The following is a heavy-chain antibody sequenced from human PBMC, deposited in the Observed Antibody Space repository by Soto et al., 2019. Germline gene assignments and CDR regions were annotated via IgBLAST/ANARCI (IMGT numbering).Heavy chain of an antibody. CDR1: GGTFSSYA. J-gene: IGHJ4*02. V-gene: IGHV1-69*06. CDR3: ARGAYYYDSSGYYLFDY. CDR2: IIPIFGTA. Sequence: SVKVSCKASGGTFSSYAISWVRQAPGQGLEWMGGIIPIFGTANYAQKFQGRVTITADKSTSTAYMELSSLRSEDTAVYYCARGAYYYDSSGYYLFDYWGQGTLVTVSS. D-gene: IGHD3-22*01.